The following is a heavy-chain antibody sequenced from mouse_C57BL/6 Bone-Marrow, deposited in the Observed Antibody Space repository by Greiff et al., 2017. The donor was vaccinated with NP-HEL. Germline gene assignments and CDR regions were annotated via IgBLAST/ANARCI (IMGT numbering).Heavy chain of an antibody. J-gene: IGHJ3*01. Sequence: VKLVESGAELARPGASVTLSCKASGYTFTSYGISWVKQRTGPGLEWIGEISPRSGNTYYNEKFKGKATLTADKSSSTAYMELRSLTSEDSAVYFCARRAYYSNLGFAYWGQGTLVTVSA. CDR3: ARRAYYSNLGFAY. D-gene: IGHD2-5*01. CDR1: GYTFTSYG. V-gene: IGHV1-81*01. CDR2: ISPRSGNT.